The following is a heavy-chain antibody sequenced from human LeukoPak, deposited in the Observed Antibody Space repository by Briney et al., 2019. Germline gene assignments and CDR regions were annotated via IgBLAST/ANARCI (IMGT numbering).Heavy chain of an antibody. CDR1: GFTFSSYG. CDR3: AKDRTWIQLWPYHFDY. Sequence: GGSLRLSCAASGFTFSSYGMHWVRQAPGKGLEWVAFIRYDGSNKYYADSVKGRFTISRDNSKNTLYLQMNSLRAEETAVYYCAKDRTWIQLWPYHFDYWGQGTLVTVSS. V-gene: IGHV3-30*02. J-gene: IGHJ4*02. CDR2: IRYDGSNK. D-gene: IGHD5-18*01.